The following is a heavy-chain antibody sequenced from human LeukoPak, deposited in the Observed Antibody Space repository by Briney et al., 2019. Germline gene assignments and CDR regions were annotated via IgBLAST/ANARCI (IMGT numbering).Heavy chain of an antibody. CDR2: INQDGNEK. CDR3: VRDVGYYGGNHDY. V-gene: IGHV3-7*01. J-gene: IGHJ4*02. CDR1: GFNFSDYF. Sequence: GGSLRLSCAASGFNFSDYFLTWVRQAPGKGLEWVASINQDGNEKNYVDSLEGRFTISRDNAKRSLYLQMNSLRVDDTAMYYCVRDVGYYGGNHDYWGQGTLVIVSS. D-gene: IGHD4-23*01.